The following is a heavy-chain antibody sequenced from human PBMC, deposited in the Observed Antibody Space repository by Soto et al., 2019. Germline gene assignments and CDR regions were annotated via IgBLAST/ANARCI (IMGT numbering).Heavy chain of an antibody. D-gene: IGHD6-19*01. Sequence: FKAPGYTFTSYYMHWVRQAPGQGLEWMGIIRPSGGSTTYAQKFQGRVTMTRDTSTSTVYMELSSLRSEDTAVFYCAKERSSGWSLDYWGQGTLVTVSS. J-gene: IGHJ4*02. CDR2: IRPSGGST. V-gene: IGHV1-46*01. CDR1: GYTFTSYY. CDR3: AKERSSGWSLDY.